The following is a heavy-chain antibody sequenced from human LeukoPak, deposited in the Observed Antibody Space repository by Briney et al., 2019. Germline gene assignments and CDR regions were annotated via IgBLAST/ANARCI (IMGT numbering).Heavy chain of an antibody. V-gene: IGHV3-21*01. J-gene: IGHJ4*02. CDR1: GFTFSSYS. CDR2: ISSSSSYI. CDR3: ARAGRELGYCSSTSCYIY. D-gene: IGHD2-2*01. Sequence: GGSLRLSCAASGFTFSSYSMNWVRQAPGKGPEWVSSISSSSSYIYYADSVKGRFTISRDNAKNSLYLQMNSLRAEDTAVYYCARAGRELGYCSSTSCYIYWGQGTLVTVSS.